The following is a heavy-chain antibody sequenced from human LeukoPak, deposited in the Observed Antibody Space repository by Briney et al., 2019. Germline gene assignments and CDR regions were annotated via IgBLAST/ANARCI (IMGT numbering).Heavy chain of an antibody. CDR2: ISGSGGST. D-gene: IGHD2-15*01. CDR3: AKDIPLKDIVVVVAARFDP. J-gene: IGHJ5*02. V-gene: IGHV3-23*01. Sequence: PGGSLRLSCAASGFTFSSYAMSWVRQAPGKGLEWVSAISGSGGSTYYADSVKGRFTISRDNSKNTLYLQMNSLRAEDTAVYYCAKDIPLKDIVVVVAARFDPWGQGTLVTVSS. CDR1: GFTFSSYA.